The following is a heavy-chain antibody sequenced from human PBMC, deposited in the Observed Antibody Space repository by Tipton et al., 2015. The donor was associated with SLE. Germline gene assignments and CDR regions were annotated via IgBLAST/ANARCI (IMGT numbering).Heavy chain of an antibody. CDR2: INHSGST. J-gene: IGHJ4*02. V-gene: IGHV4-34*01. D-gene: IGHD6-13*01. CDR3: ARGAAATLPFDF. Sequence: TLSLTCVVYGGSFSGYYCSWIRQPPGKGMEWIGEINHSGSTNYNPSLKSRVTISVNTSKNQFSLKLSSVTAADTAVYYCARGAAATLPFDFWGQGTLVSVSS. CDR1: GGSFSGYY.